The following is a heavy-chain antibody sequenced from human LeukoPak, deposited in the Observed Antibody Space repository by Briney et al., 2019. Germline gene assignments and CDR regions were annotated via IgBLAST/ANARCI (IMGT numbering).Heavy chain of an antibody. CDR1: GGSFSGYY. CDR3: ARGLYGDYSFDP. CDR2: INHSGST. Sequence: SETLSLTCAVYGGSFSGYYWSWIRQPPGKGLEWIGEINHSGSTNYNPSLKSRVTISVDTSKNQSSLKLSSVTAADTAVYYCARGLYGDYSFDPWGQGTLVTVSS. J-gene: IGHJ5*02. V-gene: IGHV4-34*01. D-gene: IGHD4-17*01.